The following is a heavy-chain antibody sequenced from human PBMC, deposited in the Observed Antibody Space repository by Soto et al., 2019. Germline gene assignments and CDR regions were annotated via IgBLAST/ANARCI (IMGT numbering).Heavy chain of an antibody. J-gene: IGHJ6*01. CDR1: RDSVSSKTAA. V-gene: IGHV6-1*01. CDR2: TYYRSKWYN. Sequence: LALMCVISRDSVSSKTAAWYRLIRSKSRGLEWLGSTYYRSKWYNDYAVSVKSRITINPDTSKNQFSLQLNSVTPEDTAVYYCARGGEYYDFWSRYYGYYGMDV. CDR3: ARGGEYYDFWSRYYGYYGMDV. D-gene: IGHD3-3*01.